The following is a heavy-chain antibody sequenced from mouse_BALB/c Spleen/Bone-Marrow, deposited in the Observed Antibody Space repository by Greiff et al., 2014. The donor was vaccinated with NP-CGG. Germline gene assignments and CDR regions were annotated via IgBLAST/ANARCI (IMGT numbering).Heavy chain of an antibody. CDR1: GFTFTDYY. J-gene: IGHJ3*01. CDR3: ARDIGLRLRFAY. Sequence: EVKLVESGGGLVQPGGSLRLSCATSGFTFTDYYMSWVRQPPGKALEWLGFIRNKANGYTTEYSASVKGRFTISRGNSQSILYLQMNTLRAEDSATYYCARDIGLRLRFAYWGQGTLVTVSA. D-gene: IGHD1-2*01. V-gene: IGHV7-3*02. CDR2: IRNKANGYTT.